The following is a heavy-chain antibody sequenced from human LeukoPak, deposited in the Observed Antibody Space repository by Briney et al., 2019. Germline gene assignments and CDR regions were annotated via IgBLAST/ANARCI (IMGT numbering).Heavy chain of an antibody. CDR3: ARGLCGGDRYDY. CDR2: ISSNSDYL. CDR1: GFTFSSYH. V-gene: IGHV3-21*01. Sequence: PGGSLRLSCAASGFTFSSYHINWVRQAPGKGLEWVSSISSNSDYLYYADSVKGRFTISRDNAKNSLYLQMNSLTAEDTAIYYCARGLCGGDRYDYWGQGTLVTASS. D-gene: IGHD2-21*01. J-gene: IGHJ4*02.